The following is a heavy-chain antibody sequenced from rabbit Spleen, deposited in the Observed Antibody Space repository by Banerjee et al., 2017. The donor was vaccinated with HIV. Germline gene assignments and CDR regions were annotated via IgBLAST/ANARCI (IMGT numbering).Heavy chain of an antibody. CDR3: VRGASSSGYYSL. CDR1: GFDFSSYG. Sequence: QEQLVESGGGLVTPGGSLTLSCKASGFDFSSYGVSWVRQAPGKGLEWIGYIDLVFGSTFYATWVNGRFTISSHNAQNTLYLQVNSLTAADTATYFCVRGASSSGYYSLWGQGTLVTVS. J-gene: IGHJ4*01. V-gene: IGHV1S47*01. D-gene: IGHD1-1*01. CDR2: IDLVFGST.